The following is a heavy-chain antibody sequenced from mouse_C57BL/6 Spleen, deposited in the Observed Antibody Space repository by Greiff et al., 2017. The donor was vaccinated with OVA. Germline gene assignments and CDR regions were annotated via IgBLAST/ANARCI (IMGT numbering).Heavy chain of an antibody. D-gene: IGHD1-1*01. V-gene: IGHV5-6*02. CDR2: ISSGGSYT. CDR1: GFTFSSYG. Sequence: DVKLVESGGDLVKPGGSLKLSCAASGFTFSSYGMSWVRQTPDKRLEWVATISSGGSYTYYPDSVKGRFTISRDNAKNTLYLQMSSLKSEDTAMYYCARMDYGSSYVKDYFDYWGQGTTLTVSS. J-gene: IGHJ2*01. CDR3: ARMDYGSSYVKDYFDY.